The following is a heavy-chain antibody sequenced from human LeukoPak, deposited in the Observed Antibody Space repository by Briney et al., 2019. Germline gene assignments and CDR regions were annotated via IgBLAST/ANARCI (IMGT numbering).Heavy chain of an antibody. CDR1: GFAFDSFA. Sequence: GGSLRLSCAASGFAFDSFAMNWVRQTPGKGLEWVSAINKGGSYMTYADSVKGRFTVSRDNAKNSLFLQMNNLRVEDTAVYFCAREVLIVVEPAANTIDYWGQGTRVTVSS. D-gene: IGHD2-2*01. V-gene: IGHV3-21*01. CDR2: INKGGSYM. J-gene: IGHJ4*02. CDR3: AREVLIVVEPAANTIDY.